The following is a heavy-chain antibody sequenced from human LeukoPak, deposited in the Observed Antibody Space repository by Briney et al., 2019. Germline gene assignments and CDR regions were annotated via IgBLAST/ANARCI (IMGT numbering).Heavy chain of an antibody. CDR3: ARVLVVGRSSTQGGFDY. Sequence: GRSLRLSCAASGFAFNTYAMHWVRQAPGKGLEWVTLIWHDGSHKFYIDSVKGRFTISRDNSKNTLYLQMNSLRAEDTAVYYCARVLVVGRSSTQGGFDYWGQGTLVTVSS. D-gene: IGHD2-8*02. CDR2: IWHDGSHK. CDR1: GFAFNTYA. V-gene: IGHV3-33*01. J-gene: IGHJ4*02.